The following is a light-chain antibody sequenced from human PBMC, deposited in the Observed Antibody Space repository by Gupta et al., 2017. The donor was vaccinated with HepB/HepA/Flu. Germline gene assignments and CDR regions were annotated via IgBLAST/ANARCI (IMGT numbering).Light chain of an antibody. Sequence: EIVLTQSPGTLSLSPGERATLSCRTSQSVSSSYLAWYQQKPGQAPRLLVYGASSRATRIPDTFSGSGSVTDFTLTIIRLVPEDFAVYYCHQYGSSLWTFGQGTKVEIK. V-gene: IGKV3-20*01. CDR2: GAS. CDR1: QSVSSSY. CDR3: HQYGSSLWT. J-gene: IGKJ1*01.